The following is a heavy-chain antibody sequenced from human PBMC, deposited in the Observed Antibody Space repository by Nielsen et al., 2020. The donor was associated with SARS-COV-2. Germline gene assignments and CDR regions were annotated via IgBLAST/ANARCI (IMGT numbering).Heavy chain of an antibody. J-gene: IGHJ4*02. CDR2: ISGSGGGT. CDR3: AKVVGATDY. CDR1: GFTFSSYA. V-gene: IGHV3-23*01. Sequence: GESLKISCAASGFTFSSYAMSWVRQAPGKGLEWVSAISGSGGGTYYADSVKGRFTISRDNSKNTLYLQMNSLRAEDTAVYYCAKVVGATDYWGQGTLVTVSS. D-gene: IGHD1-26*01.